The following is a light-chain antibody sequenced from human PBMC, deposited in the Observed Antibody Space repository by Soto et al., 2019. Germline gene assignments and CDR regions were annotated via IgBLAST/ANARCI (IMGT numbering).Light chain of an antibody. CDR3: QQYRSSPLYT. J-gene: IGKJ2*01. CDR1: QSVSSSY. V-gene: IGKV3-20*01. CDR2: GAS. Sequence: EIVVTQSPGTLSLSPGERATLSCRASQSVSSSYLAWYQQKPGQAPTLLIYGASTMATGIPHRFSGSGSGTDFTLTISRLEPEDFAVYYCQQYRSSPLYTFGQGTKLEIK.